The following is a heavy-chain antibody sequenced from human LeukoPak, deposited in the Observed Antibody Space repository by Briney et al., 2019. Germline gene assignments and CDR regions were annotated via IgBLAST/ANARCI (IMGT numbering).Heavy chain of an antibody. CDR2: INPNSGGT. V-gene: IGHV1-2*02. CDR3: ARSPRALRVVPAE. D-gene: IGHD2-2*01. Sequence: GASVKVSCKASGYTFTGYYMHWVRQAPAQGLEGMGWINPNSGGTNYAQKFQGRVTMTRDTSISTAYMELSRLRSDDTAVYYCARSPRALRVVPAEWGQGTLVTVSS. CDR1: GYTFTGYY. J-gene: IGHJ4*02.